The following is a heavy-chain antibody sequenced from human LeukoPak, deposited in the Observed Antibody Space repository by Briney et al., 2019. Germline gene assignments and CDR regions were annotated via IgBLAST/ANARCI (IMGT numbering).Heavy chain of an antibody. J-gene: IGHJ4*02. D-gene: IGHD2-15*01. V-gene: IGHV3-7*01. Sequence: GGSLRLSCAASGFTFSSYAMSWVRQAPGKGLEWVASVHPDGNAKGYVDSVKGRFSISRDNSKNSVYLQMHSLRPEDTAMYYCASDLVGGYLDYWGQGTLVPVSS. CDR3: ASDLVGGYLDY. CDR1: GFTFSSYA. CDR2: VHPDGNAK.